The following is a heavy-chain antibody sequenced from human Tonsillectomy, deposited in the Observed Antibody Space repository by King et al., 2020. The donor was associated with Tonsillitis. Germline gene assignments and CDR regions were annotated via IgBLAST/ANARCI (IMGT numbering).Heavy chain of an antibody. J-gene: IGHJ3*02. CDR1: GFTFDDYA. Sequence: VQLVESGGGLEQPGRSLRLSCAASGFTFDDYAMHWVRQAPGKGLEWVSGISWNSGSIGYADSVKGRFTISRDNAKNSLYLQMNSLRAEDTALYYCVRISGYHVHAFDIWGQGTMVTVSS. CDR2: ISWNSGSI. CDR3: VRISGYHVHAFDI. V-gene: IGHV3-9*01. D-gene: IGHD3-22*01.